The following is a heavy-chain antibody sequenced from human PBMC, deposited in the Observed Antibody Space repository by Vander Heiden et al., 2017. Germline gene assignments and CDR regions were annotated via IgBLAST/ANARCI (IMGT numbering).Heavy chain of an antibody. CDR3: ARSHTAMGPDWYLDL. Sequence: QVQLVESGGDMVQPGRSLRLSCVASGFTFSNYGLHWVRQAPGKGREWVAVIWYDGTREYYADAVKGRFTISRDNSKNTLYLQMNSLSVEDTALYYCARSHTAMGPDWYLDLWGRGALVIVSS. V-gene: IGHV3-33*01. J-gene: IGHJ2*01. D-gene: IGHD5-18*01. CDR2: IWYDGTRE. CDR1: GFTFSNYG.